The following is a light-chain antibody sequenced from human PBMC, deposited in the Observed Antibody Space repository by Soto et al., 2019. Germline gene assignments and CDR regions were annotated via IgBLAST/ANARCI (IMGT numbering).Light chain of an antibody. V-gene: IGLV2-14*01. CDR3: SSYTTSGTPV. J-gene: IGLJ3*02. CDR1: SSDVGGYNY. CDR2: EVS. Sequence: QSALTQPASVSGSPGQSITISCTGTSSDVGGYNYVSWYQHHPGKAPKLMIYEVSNRPSGVSNRFSGSKSGNTASLTISGLQAEDEADYFCSSYTTSGTPVFGGGTKLTVL.